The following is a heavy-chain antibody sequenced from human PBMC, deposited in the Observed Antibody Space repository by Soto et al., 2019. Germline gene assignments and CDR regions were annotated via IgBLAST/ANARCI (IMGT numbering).Heavy chain of an antibody. J-gene: IGHJ4*02. CDR1: GYTFTSYA. Sequence: ASVKFSCMASGYTFTSYAMHWVRQAPGQRLEWMGWINAGNGNTKYSQKFQGRVTITRDTSASTAYMELSSLRSEDTAVYYCARVLWFGEVPYFDYWGQGTLVTVSS. V-gene: IGHV1-3*01. D-gene: IGHD3-10*01. CDR2: INAGNGNT. CDR3: ARVLWFGEVPYFDY.